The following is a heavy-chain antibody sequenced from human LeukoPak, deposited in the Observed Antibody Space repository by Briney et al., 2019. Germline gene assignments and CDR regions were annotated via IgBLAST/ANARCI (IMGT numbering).Heavy chain of an antibody. D-gene: IGHD3-10*01. Sequence: GGSLRLSCAASGFTFSNYWMHWVRQAPGKGLVWVSRINSDGSSTNYADSVKGRFTISRDNAKNTLYLQMNSLRAEDTAVYYCAREGTSSLGSYSDYWGQGTLVTVSS. CDR3: AREGTSSLGSYSDY. CDR2: INSDGSST. CDR1: GFTFSNYW. V-gene: IGHV3-74*01. J-gene: IGHJ4*02.